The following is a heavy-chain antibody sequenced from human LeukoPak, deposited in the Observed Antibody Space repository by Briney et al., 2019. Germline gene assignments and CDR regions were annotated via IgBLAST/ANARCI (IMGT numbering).Heavy chain of an antibody. CDR2: IYTSGSA. Sequence: SETLSLTCTVSGGSISSGIYYWSWIRQPAGKGLEWIGRIYTSGSANSNPSLKSRVTISLHTSENQFSLRLSSVAAADTAVYYCARDHGAYCSGGSCFGNYYYMDVWGKGTTVTVSS. D-gene: IGHD2-15*01. J-gene: IGHJ6*03. CDR1: GGSISSGIYY. CDR3: ARDHGAYCSGGSCFGNYYYMDV. V-gene: IGHV4-61*02.